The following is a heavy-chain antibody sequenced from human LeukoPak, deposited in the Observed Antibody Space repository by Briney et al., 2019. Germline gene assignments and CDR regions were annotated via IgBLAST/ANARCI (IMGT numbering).Heavy chain of an antibody. J-gene: IGHJ4*02. Sequence: ASVTVSCKASGYTFTGYYMHWVRQAPGQGLEWMGWINPNSGGTNYAQKFQGRVTMTRDTSISTAYMELSRLRSDDTAVYYCARDLTADSGYDYWGQGTLVTVSS. CDR3: ARDLTADSGYDY. CDR2: INPNSGGT. D-gene: IGHD5-12*01. V-gene: IGHV1-2*02. CDR1: GYTFTGYY.